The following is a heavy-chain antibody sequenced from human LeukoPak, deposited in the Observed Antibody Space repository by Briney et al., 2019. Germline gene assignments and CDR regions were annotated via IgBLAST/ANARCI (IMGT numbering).Heavy chain of an antibody. CDR3: ARGNLHSSGWASSQIDY. CDR1: GGSFSGDY. D-gene: IGHD6-19*01. J-gene: IGHJ4*02. CDR2: INHSGST. V-gene: IGHV4-34*01. Sequence: SETLSLTCAVYGGSFSGDYWTWIRQPPGKGLEWIGEINHSGSTNYNPSLKSRVTISVDTSKNQFSLKLSSVTAADTAVYYCARGNLHSSGWASSQIDYWGQGTLVTVSS.